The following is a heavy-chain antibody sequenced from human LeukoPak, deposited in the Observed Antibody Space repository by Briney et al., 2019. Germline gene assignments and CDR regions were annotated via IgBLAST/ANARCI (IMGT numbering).Heavy chain of an antibody. CDR1: GLTFTTSA. D-gene: IGHD3-9*01. J-gene: IGHJ1*01. V-gene: IGHV1-58*01. CDR2: IVVDSGNT. Sequence: SVKVSCKASGLTFTTSAVQWVRQARGQRLEWIGWIVVDSGNTNYAQKFQERVTITRDMSTSTAYMELSSLRSEDTAMYYCAAGPGNFDWLGQHWGQRSLVTVSS. CDR3: AAGPGNFDWLGQH.